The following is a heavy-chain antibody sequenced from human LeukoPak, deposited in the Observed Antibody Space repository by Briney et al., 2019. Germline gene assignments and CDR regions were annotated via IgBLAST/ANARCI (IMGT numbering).Heavy chain of an antibody. D-gene: IGHD5-24*01. J-gene: IGHJ4*02. CDR1: GYTFTSYG. CDR2: VSGYSSNT. Sequence: GASVKVSCKASGYTFTSYGIIWVRQAPGQGLEWMGRVSGYSSNTKNAQKFQGRVTLTTDTSTSTAYMELRSLRSDDTAVYYCARGEWRWLQYAFDYWGQGTLVTVSS. CDR3: ARGEWRWLQYAFDY. V-gene: IGHV1-18*01.